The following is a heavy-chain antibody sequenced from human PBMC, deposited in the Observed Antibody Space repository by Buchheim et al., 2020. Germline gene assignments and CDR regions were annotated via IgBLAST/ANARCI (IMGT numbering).Heavy chain of an antibody. CDR3: ARSLLGAAYFDN. J-gene: IGHJ4*02. CDR1: GDSVSSEIVV. CDR2: TFYRSKWYY. Sequence: QVQLQQSGPGLVKPSQTLSLTCAISGDSVSSEIVVWNWIRQSPSRGLEWLGRTFYRSKWYYEYAVSVISRMTIKPDTSNNQFSLQLNSATPEDTAVYYCARSLLGAAYFDNWGQGTL. V-gene: IGHV6-1*01. D-gene: IGHD3-3*01.